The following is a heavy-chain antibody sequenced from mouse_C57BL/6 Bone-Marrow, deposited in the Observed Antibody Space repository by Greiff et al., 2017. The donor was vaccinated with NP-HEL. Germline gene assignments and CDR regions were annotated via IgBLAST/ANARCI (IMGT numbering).Heavy chain of an antibody. CDR1: GYTFTSYW. V-gene: IGHV1-69*01. Sequence: QVQLQQPGAELVMPGASVKLSCKASGYTFTSYWMHWVKQRPGQGLEWIGEIDPSDSYTNYNQKFKGKSTLTVDKSSSTAYMQLSSLTSEDSAVYYGALLRPEEFDYWGQGTTLTVAA. CDR2: IDPSDSYT. CDR3: ALLRPEEFDY. D-gene: IGHD1-2*01. J-gene: IGHJ2*01.